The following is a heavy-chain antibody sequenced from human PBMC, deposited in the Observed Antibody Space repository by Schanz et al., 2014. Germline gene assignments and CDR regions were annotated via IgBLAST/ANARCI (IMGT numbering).Heavy chain of an antibody. CDR1: GFTFSNAW. CDR2: INSDGSTT. CDR3: ARDEGKDGYNLAFDV. V-gene: IGHV3-74*01. D-gene: IGHD5-12*01. Sequence: EVQLVESGGGLVEPGGSLGLSCAASGFTFSNAWMHWVRQAPGKGLVWVSRINSDGSTTIYADSVKGRFTISRDNAKNTLYLQMNSLRVEDTAIYYCARDEGKDGYNLAFDVWGQGTLVTVSS. J-gene: IGHJ3*01.